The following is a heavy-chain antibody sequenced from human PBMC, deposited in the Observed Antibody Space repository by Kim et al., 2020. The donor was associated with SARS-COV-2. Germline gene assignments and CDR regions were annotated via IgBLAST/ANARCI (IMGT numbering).Heavy chain of an antibody. CDR3: AKDPYSGYDYPYGMDV. CDR2: ISWNSGSI. Sequence: SLRLSCAASGFTFDDYAMHWVRQAPGKGLEWVSGISWNSGSIGYADSVKGRFTISRDNAKNSLYLQMNSLRAEDTALYYCAKDPYSGYDYPYGMDVWGQGTTVTVSS. V-gene: IGHV3-9*01. D-gene: IGHD5-12*01. J-gene: IGHJ6*02. CDR1: GFTFDDYA.